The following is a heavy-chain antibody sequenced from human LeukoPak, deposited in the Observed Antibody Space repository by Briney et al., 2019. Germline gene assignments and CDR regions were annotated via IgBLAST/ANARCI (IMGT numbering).Heavy chain of an antibody. J-gene: IGHJ5*02. Sequence: SETLSLTCTVSGGSISSSSYYWGWIRQPPGKGLEWIGEINHSGSTNYNPSLKSRVTISVDTSKNQFSLKLSSVTAADTAVYYCARGLKYTYYYGSGTEYNWFDPWGQGTLVTVSS. CDR1: GGSISSSSYY. D-gene: IGHD3-10*01. V-gene: IGHV4-39*07. CDR3: ARGLKYTYYYGSGTEYNWFDP. CDR2: INHSGST.